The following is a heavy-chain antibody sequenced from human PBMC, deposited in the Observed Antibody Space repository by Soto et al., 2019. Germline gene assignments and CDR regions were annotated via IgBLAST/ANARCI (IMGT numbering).Heavy chain of an antibody. V-gene: IGHV1-8*01. CDR2: MNPNSGNT. D-gene: IGHD4-17*01. J-gene: IGHJ4*02. CDR3: ARDYGDWTIFDY. Sequence: ASVKVSCKASGYTFTSYDINWVRQATGQGLEWMGWMNPNSGNTGYAQKFQGRVTMTRNTSISTAYMELSSLRSEDTAVYYCARDYGDWTIFDYWGQGTLVTVSS. CDR1: GYTFTSYD.